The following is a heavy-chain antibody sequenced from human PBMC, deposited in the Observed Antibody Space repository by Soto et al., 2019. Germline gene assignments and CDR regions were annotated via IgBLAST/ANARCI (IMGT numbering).Heavy chain of an antibody. J-gene: IGHJ6*02. Sequence: QVQLVQSGAEVKKPGASVKVSCKASGYTFTSYDINWVRQATGQGLEWMGWMNPNSGNTGYAQKFQGRVTMTRNTSIRNALLQQSSLRSQDSAVYYCARVGHNYYYGMDVWGQGTTVTVSS. D-gene: IGHD3-16*01. CDR2: MNPNSGNT. CDR1: GYTFTSYD. V-gene: IGHV1-8*01. CDR3: ARVGHNYYYGMDV.